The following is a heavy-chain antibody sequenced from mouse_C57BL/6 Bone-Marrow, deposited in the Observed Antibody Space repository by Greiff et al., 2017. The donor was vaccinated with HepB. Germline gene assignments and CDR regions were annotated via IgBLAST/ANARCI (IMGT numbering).Heavy chain of an antibody. Sequence: VQLQQSGAELVRPGASVKLSCTASGFNIKDDYMHWVKQRPEQGLEWIGWIDPENGDTEYASKFQGKATITADTSSNTAYLQLSSLTSEDTAVYYCTFYGNCPYFDYWGQGTTLTVSS. CDR3: TFYGNCPYFDY. D-gene: IGHD2-1*01. V-gene: IGHV14-4*01. CDR2: IDPENGDT. J-gene: IGHJ2*01. CDR1: GFNIKDDY.